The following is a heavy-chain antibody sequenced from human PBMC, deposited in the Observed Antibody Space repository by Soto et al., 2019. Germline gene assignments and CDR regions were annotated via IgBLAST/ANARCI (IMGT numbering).Heavy chain of an antibody. Sequence: QVQLQESGPGLVKPSETLSLTCTVSGGSISRYYWSWIRQPPGKGLEGIGYIYYSWSTNYNPSLKSRVTISVDTSKNQFSLKLSSVTAADTAVYYCARDAYYGSGSYSSYYMDVWGKGTTVTVSS. CDR1: GGSISRYY. V-gene: IGHV4-59*01. D-gene: IGHD3-10*01. J-gene: IGHJ6*03. CDR3: ARDAYYGSGSYSSYYMDV. CDR2: IYYSWST.